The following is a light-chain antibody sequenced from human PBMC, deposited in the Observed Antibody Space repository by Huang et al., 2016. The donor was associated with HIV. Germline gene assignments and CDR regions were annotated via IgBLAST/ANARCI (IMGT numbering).Light chain of an antibody. V-gene: IGKV3D-20*02. Sequence: VLTQSPVSVSLSLGDRLTVSCRASQSVDTSYLAWYQHKPGQSPRLLVYETSTRASGIPSRFSGSGSGRDFSLTISRLEPEDFGVYYCHQYAKSMATFGQGTKVDI. J-gene: IGKJ1*01. CDR2: ETS. CDR3: HQYAKSMAT. CDR1: QSVDTSY.